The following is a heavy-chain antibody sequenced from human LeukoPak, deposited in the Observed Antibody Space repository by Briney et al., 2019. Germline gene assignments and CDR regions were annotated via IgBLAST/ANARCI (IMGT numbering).Heavy chain of an antibody. CDR1: GGSISSYY. J-gene: IGHJ4*02. CDR3: ARETYYYDSSGYGGFDY. D-gene: IGHD3-22*01. CDR2: IYYSGST. Sequence: SSETLSLTCTVSGGSISSYYWSWIRQPPGKGLEWIGYIYYSGSTNYNPSLKSRVTISVDTSKNQFSLKLSSVTAADTAVYYCARETYYYDSSGYGGFDYWGQGTLVTVSS. V-gene: IGHV4-59*01.